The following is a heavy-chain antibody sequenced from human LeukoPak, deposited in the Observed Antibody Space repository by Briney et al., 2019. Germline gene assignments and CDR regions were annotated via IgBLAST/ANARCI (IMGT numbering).Heavy chain of an antibody. Sequence: PSETLSLTCAVYGGSFSSYYWSWIRQPPGKGLEWIGEINHSGSTNYNPSLKSRVTISVDTSKNQFSLKLSSVTAADTAVYYCARGGMFDSSGYHDYWGQGTLVTVSS. CDR2: INHSGST. CDR1: GGSFSSYY. D-gene: IGHD3-22*01. V-gene: IGHV4-34*01. J-gene: IGHJ4*02. CDR3: ARGGMFDSSGYHDY.